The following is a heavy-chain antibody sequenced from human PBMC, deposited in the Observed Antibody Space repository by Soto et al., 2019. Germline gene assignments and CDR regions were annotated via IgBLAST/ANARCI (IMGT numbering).Heavy chain of an antibody. CDR2: ISRNRGTI. D-gene: IGHD4-17*01. Sequence: PGGPLRLSCAASGFTFDDYALHWVRQAPGKGLEWVAGISRNRGTIGYADSVKGRFTISRDNAKNSLCLQMNSLRAEDTALYYCAKEPHGDYGYWGQVTRVTVSS. CDR1: GFTFDDYA. CDR3: AKEPHGDYGY. V-gene: IGHV3-9*01. J-gene: IGHJ4*02.